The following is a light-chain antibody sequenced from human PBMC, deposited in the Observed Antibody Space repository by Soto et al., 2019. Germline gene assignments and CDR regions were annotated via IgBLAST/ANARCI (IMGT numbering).Light chain of an antibody. CDR1: QSISAW. CDR3: QQYNDYSWT. Sequence: DIQMTPSPSTLSASVGDRVSINCRASQSISAWLAWYQQKPGKAPRLLIYKASTLEIGVPSRFSGSGSGTEFTLTISSLQPDDVATYYCQQYNDYSWTFGQGTKVEIK. CDR2: KAS. J-gene: IGKJ1*01. V-gene: IGKV1-5*03.